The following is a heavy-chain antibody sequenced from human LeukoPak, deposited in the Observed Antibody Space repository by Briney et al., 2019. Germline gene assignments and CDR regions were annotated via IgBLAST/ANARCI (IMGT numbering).Heavy chain of an antibody. CDR2: ISTSGST. V-gene: IGHV4-38-2*02. D-gene: IGHD3-3*01. CDR3: ARDLDSEEAFDI. CDR1: GYSISSGYF. J-gene: IGHJ3*02. Sequence: SETLSLTCSVSGYSISSGYFWGWIRQPPGKGLEWIGRISTSGSTDYNPSLKSRVTISVDTSKNQFSLKVTSVTAADTAIYYCARDLDSEEAFDIWGQGTMVAVSS.